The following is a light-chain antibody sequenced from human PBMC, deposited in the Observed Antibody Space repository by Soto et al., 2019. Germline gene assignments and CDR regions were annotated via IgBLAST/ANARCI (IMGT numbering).Light chain of an antibody. CDR2: GAS. CDR3: QQYSQWPLT. V-gene: IGKV3-15*01. CDR1: ESVRSN. J-gene: IGKJ4*01. Sequence: EIVMTQSPATLSVYPGERATLSCRASESVRSNLAWYQHKPGQAPRLLIYGASTRATGIPGRFNGSGSGTDFTSTISSLQSEDFAVYYCQQYSQWPLTFGGGTKVDIK.